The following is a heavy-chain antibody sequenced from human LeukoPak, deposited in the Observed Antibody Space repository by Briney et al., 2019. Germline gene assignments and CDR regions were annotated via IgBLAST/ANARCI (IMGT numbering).Heavy chain of an antibody. CDR1: GYTFSSYA. V-gene: IGHV1-69*13. CDR2: IVPISGTS. J-gene: IGHJ5*02. CDR3: ARSYYDFWSGHKNWFDP. D-gene: IGHD3-3*01. Sequence: SVKVSCKASGYTFSSYAISWVRQAPGQGLEWMGGIVPISGTSNYAQKFQGRVTITADESTSTAYMELSSLRSEDTAVYYCARSYYDFWSGHKNWFDPWGQGTLVTVSS.